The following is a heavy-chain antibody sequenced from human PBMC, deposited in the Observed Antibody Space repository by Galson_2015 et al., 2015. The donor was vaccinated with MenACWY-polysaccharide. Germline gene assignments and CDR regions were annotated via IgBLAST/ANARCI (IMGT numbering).Heavy chain of an antibody. CDR2: INSDGSST. J-gene: IGHJ4*02. D-gene: IGHD1-26*01. V-gene: IGHV3-74*01. CDR1: GFTFSSYW. CDR3: ARGPVGAFLAAYYFDY. Sequence: SLRLSCAASGFTFSSYWMHWVRQAPGKGLVWVSRINSDGSSTSYADSVKGRFTISRDNAKNTLYLQMNSLRAEDTAVYYCARGPVGAFLAAYYFDYWGQGTLVTVSS.